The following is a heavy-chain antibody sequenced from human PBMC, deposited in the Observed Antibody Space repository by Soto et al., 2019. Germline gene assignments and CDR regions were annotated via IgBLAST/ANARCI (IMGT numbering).Heavy chain of an antibody. CDR3: AREEIQVHWFDP. Sequence: QVQLQESGPGLVKPSETLSLTCTVSGGSISSYYWSWIRQPPGKGLEWIGYIYYSGSTNYNPSLKSRVTISVDTSKNQFSLKLSSVTAADTAVYYCAREEIQVHWFDPWGQGTLVTVSS. D-gene: IGHD1-1*01. J-gene: IGHJ5*02. CDR1: GGSISSYY. CDR2: IYYSGST. V-gene: IGHV4-59*01.